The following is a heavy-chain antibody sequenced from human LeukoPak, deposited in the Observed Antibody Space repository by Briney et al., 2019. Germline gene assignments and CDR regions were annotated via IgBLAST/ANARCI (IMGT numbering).Heavy chain of an antibody. CDR1: GYTFTSYY. Sequence: ASVKLSCTASGYTFTSYYMHWVRQDPGQGLEWMGIINPSGGSTSYAQKFQGRVTMTRDTSTSTVYLKLSSLRAEDTAVYYCASDGYDSSGYPTYYFDYWGQGTLVTVSS. CDR3: ASDGYDSSGYPTYYFDY. CDR2: INPSGGST. V-gene: IGHV1-46*01. D-gene: IGHD3-22*01. J-gene: IGHJ4*02.